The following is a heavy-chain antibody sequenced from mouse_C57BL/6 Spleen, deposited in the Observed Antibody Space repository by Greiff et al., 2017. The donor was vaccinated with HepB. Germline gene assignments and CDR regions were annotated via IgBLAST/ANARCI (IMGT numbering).Heavy chain of an antibody. CDR2: IYPRSGNT. V-gene: IGHV1-81*01. CDR3: ARSGTAQAYGYFDV. D-gene: IGHD3-2*02. Sequence: VKLVESGAELARPGASVKLSCKASGYTFTSYGISWVKQRTGQGLEWIGEIYPRSGNTYYNEKFKGKATLTADKSSSTAYMELRSLTSEDSAVYFCARSGTAQAYGYFDVWGTGTTVTVSS. CDR1: GYTFTSYG. J-gene: IGHJ1*03.